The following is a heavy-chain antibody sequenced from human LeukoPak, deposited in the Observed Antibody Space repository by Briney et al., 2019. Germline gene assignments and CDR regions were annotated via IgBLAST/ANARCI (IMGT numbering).Heavy chain of an antibody. CDR1: AYTFTGYY. CDR3: ATATPDNHIVVVTATRAGAFDI. Sequence: GASVKVSCKAYAYTFTGYYVHWVRQAPGKGLEWVGGFDPEDGETIYAQKFQGRVTMTEDTSTDTAYMELSSLRSEDTAVYYCATATPDNHIVVVTATRAGAFDIWGQGTMVTVSS. V-gene: IGHV1-24*01. CDR2: FDPEDGET. J-gene: IGHJ3*02. D-gene: IGHD2-21*02.